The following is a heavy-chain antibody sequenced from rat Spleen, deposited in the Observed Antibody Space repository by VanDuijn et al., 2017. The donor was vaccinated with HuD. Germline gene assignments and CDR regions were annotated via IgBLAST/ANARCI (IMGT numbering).Heavy chain of an antibody. V-gene: IGHV2-13*01. CDR1: GFSLSSHG. CDR3: ARDYYDGTYYWPGTGYFDF. D-gene: IGHD1-12*02. Sequence: QVQLKESGPGLVKPSLTLSLTCTVSGFSLSSHGVIWVRQPPGKGLEWLGVIWGNGKTDYYSALKSRLTISRDTSKSQVFLKMNSLQTEDIATYYCARDYYDGTYYWPGTGYFDFWGPGTMVTVSS. CDR2: IWGNGKT. J-gene: IGHJ1*01.